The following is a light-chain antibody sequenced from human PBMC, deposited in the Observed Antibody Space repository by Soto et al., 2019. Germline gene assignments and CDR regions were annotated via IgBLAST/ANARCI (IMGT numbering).Light chain of an antibody. CDR3: QQHNFWPT. CDR1: QSVRGN. J-gene: IGKJ1*01. CDR2: DAS. V-gene: IGKV3-15*01. Sequence: EIVMTQSPATLSVSPGERATLSCRASQSVRGNLAWYQQKPGQAPTLLIYDASTGPTGIPARFSGSGSGTEFTLTNTSLQPEDFAVYYCQQHNFWPTFGQGTNVDIK.